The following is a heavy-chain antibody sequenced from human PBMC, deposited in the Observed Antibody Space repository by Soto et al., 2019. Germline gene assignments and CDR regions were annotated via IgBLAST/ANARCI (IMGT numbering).Heavy chain of an antibody. J-gene: IGHJ4*02. CDR1: GGSISSYY. CDR2: IYYSGST. V-gene: IGHV4-59*01. Sequence: SETLSLTCRVSGGSISSYYWSWIRQPPGKGVEWIGYIYYSGSTTYNPSLKSRVTISVDTSKNQFSLQLRSVSAADTAVYYCARVGTTAMIKDYFDYWGQGTQVTVSS. D-gene: IGHD5-18*01. CDR3: ARVGTTAMIKDYFDY.